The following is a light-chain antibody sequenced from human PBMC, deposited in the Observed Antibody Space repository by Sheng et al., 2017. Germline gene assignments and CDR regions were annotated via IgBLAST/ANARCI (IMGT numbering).Light chain of an antibody. J-gene: IGKJ1*01. Sequence: ETMMTQSPATLSVSPGERATLSCRASQSVSSNLAWYQQRPGQAPRLLVYAASNTATGIPDRFSGIGSGTDFTLTISSLEPEDFAVYYCQQRTNWLWTFGQGTKVEIK. CDR3: QQRTNWLWT. V-gene: IGKV3-11*01. CDR2: AAS. CDR1: QSVSSN.